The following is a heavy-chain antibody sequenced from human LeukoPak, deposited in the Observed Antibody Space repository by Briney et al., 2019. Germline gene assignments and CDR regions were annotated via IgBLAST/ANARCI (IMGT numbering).Heavy chain of an antibody. CDR1: GYSISSGYY. CDR3: ASMVGVVYDP. CDR2: IYHSGST. V-gene: IGHV4-38-2*01. Sequence: SETLSLTCAVSGYSISSGYYWGWIRQPPGKGLEWIGSIYHSGSTYYNPSLKSRVTISVDTSKNQFSLKLSSVTAADTAVYYCASMVGVVYDPWGQGTLVTVSS. J-gene: IGHJ5*02. D-gene: IGHD1-26*01.